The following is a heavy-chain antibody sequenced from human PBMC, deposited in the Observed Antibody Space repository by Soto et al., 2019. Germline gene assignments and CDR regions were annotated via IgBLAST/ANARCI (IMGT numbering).Heavy chain of an antibody. J-gene: IGHJ4*02. Sequence: QVQLQESGPGLVKPSQTLSLTCTVSGDSISSGGYYWSWVRQHPGKGLEWIGYIYYSGRAFYNPSLQSRVTISVDTSKNNFSLKVTSVTAADTAVYYCARLAVDGNFDYWGQGALVTV. D-gene: IGHD5-12*01. CDR3: ARLAVDGNFDY. V-gene: IGHV4-31*03. CDR1: GDSISSGGYY. CDR2: IYYSGRA.